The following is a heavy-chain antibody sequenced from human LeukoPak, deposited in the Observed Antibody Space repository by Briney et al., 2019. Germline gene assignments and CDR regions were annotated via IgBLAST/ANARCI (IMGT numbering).Heavy chain of an antibody. CDR1: GFTVSSNY. V-gene: IGHV3-66*01. J-gene: IGHJ4*02. CDR2: LYSGGSI. Sequence: GGSLRLSCAGSGFTVSSNYMSWVRQAPGRGLEWVSILYSGGSIFYADSVKGRFTISRDISKNMPHLQMNSLRADDTAVYYCARSSISSYYEDWGQGTLVTVSS. D-gene: IGHD1-26*01. CDR3: ARSSISSYYED.